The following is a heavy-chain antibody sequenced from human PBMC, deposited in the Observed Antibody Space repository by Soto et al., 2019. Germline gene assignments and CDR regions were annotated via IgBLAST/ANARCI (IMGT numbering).Heavy chain of an antibody. D-gene: IGHD3-10*01. J-gene: IGHJ5*02. Sequence: LSLTCAVSVGSISSGGYSWSWIRQPPGKGLEWIGYIYHSGSTYYNPSLKSRVTISVDRSKNQFSLKLSSVTAADTAVYYCARNMVRGAPNWFDPWGQGTLVTVSS. V-gene: IGHV4-30-2*01. CDR2: IYHSGST. CDR3: ARNMVRGAPNWFDP. CDR1: VGSISSGGYS.